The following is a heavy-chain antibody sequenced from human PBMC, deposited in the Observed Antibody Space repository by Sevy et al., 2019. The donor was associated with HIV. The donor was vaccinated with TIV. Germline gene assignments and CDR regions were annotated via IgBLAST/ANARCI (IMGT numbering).Heavy chain of an antibody. J-gene: IGHJ4*02. Sequence: GGSLRLSCAASGFTFSNYTIHWVRQAPGKGLEWVAVISYDGSNKYYADSVEGRFTVSRDNSKNTLYLQMNSLRAEDTAVYYCSRDLPCGWWGGVDYWGQGTLVTVSS. D-gene: IGHD6-19*01. CDR1: GFTFSNYT. CDR3: SRDLPCGWWGGVDY. V-gene: IGHV3-30-3*01. CDR2: ISYDGSNK.